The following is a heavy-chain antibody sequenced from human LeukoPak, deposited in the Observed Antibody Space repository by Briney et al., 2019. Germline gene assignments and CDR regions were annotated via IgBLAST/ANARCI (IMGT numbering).Heavy chain of an antibody. Sequence: ASVKVSCKVSGYTLTELSMHWVRQAPGKGLEWMGGFDPEDGETIYAQKFQGRVTMTEDTSTDAAYMELSSLRSEDTAVYYCATWSPGSPSLDYWGQGTLVTVSS. D-gene: IGHD3-10*01. V-gene: IGHV1-24*01. CDR1: GYTLTELS. CDR3: ATWSPGSPSLDY. CDR2: FDPEDGET. J-gene: IGHJ4*02.